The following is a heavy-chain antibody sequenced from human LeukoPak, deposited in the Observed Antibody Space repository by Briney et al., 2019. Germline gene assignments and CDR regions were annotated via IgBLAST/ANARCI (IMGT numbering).Heavy chain of an antibody. Sequence: SETLSLTCAVYGGSFSGYYWSWIRQPPGKGLEWIGEINHSGSTNYNPSLKSRVTISVDTSKNQFSLKLSSVTAADTAVYYCAGDPDYFDYWGQGTLVTVSS. D-gene: IGHD2-21*02. V-gene: IGHV4-34*01. CDR3: AGDPDYFDY. CDR2: INHSGST. J-gene: IGHJ4*02. CDR1: GGSFSGYY.